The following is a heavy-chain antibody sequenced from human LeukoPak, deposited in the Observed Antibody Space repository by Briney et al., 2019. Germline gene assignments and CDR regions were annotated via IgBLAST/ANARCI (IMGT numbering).Heavy chain of an antibody. D-gene: IGHD3-22*01. J-gene: IGHJ4*02. Sequence: ASVKVSCKASGYTFTSYDINWVRQATGQGLEWMGWMNPNSGNTGYAQKFQGRVTITRNTSISTAYMELSSLRSEDTAVYYCARDRGYYYDSSGYYPDYWGQGTLVTVSS. CDR3: ARDRGYYYDSSGYYPDY. CDR2: MNPNSGNT. V-gene: IGHV1-8*03. CDR1: GYTFTSYD.